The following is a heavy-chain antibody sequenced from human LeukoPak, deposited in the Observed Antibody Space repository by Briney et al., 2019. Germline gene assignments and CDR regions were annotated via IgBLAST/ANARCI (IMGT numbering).Heavy chain of an antibody. V-gene: IGHV4-34*01. D-gene: IGHD2/OR15-2a*01. Sequence: SETLSLTCAVYGGSFSGYYWSWIRQPPGKGLEWIGEINHSGSTNYNPSLKSRVTISVDTSKNQFSLKLSSVTAADTAVYYCARRFYPRRYYYYYMDVWGKGTTVTISS. CDR3: ARRFYPRRYYYYYMDV. CDR2: INHSGST. CDR1: GGSFSGYY. J-gene: IGHJ6*03.